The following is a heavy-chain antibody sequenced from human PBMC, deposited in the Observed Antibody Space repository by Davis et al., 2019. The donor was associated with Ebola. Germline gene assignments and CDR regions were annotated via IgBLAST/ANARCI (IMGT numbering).Heavy chain of an antibody. D-gene: IGHD3-22*01. CDR3: AKGHYYDSTFNYFDS. Sequence: GGSLRLSCAASGFTFSAYWMMWVRQSPGKGLEWVASINPDGSQKYYLDSVKGRFAISRDNSKNSLYLQMNSLRAEDMAVYYCAKGHYYDSTFNYFDSWGQGTLVTVSS. V-gene: IGHV3-7*03. J-gene: IGHJ4*02. CDR1: GFTFSAYW. CDR2: INPDGSQK.